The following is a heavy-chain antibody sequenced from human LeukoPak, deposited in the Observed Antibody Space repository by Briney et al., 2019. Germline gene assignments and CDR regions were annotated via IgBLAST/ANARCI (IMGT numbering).Heavy chain of an antibody. D-gene: IGHD7-27*01. CDR1: GFTFNTYS. Sequence: GGSLRLSCAASGFTFNTYSMIWVRQAPGKGLEWLSSITSGSNHIYDADSVKGRFTISRDNAKNALYLQMDSLRVDDTAVYYCARGISGDKYYNYFMDAWGKGTTVTVSS. CDR3: ARGISGDKYYNYFMDA. CDR2: ITSGSNHI. J-gene: IGHJ6*03. V-gene: IGHV3-21*01.